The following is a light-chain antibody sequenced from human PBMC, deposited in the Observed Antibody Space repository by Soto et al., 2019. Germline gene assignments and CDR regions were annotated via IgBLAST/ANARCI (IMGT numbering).Light chain of an antibody. CDR2: AAS. CDR1: QSITSY. V-gene: IGKV1-39*01. Sequence: DIQMTQSPSSLSASVGDRVTITCRASQSITSYLNWYQQKPGKAPKLLIDAASSLQSGVSSRFSGSASGTDFTLTISRLQPEDFATYYCQQTYSTPQTFGQGTKVEIK. J-gene: IGKJ1*01. CDR3: QQTYSTPQT.